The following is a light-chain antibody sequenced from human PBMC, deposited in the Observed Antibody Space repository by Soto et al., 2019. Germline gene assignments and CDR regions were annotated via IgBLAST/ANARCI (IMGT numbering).Light chain of an antibody. Sequence: DIQMTQSPSSLSASVGDRVTIACQASQDISNYLNWYQQKPGKAPKILIYDASTLETGVPSRFSGRGSGTDFTFTISSLQPEDIGTYYCLQFHNPPTFVGGSKVDIK. V-gene: IGKV1-33*01. CDR3: LQFHNPPT. CDR1: QDISNY. J-gene: IGKJ4*01. CDR2: DAS.